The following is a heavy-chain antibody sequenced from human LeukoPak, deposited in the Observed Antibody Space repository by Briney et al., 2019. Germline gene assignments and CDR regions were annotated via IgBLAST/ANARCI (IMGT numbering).Heavy chain of an antibody. CDR2: IYYSGST. CDR3: ARDAVVTDYFYYYYMDV. J-gene: IGHJ6*03. Sequence: KPSETLSLTCTVSGGSISSYYWSWIRQPPGKGLEWIGYIYYSGSTNYNPSLKSRVTISVDTSKNQFSLKLSSVTAADTAVYYCARDAVVTDYFYYYYMDVWGKGTTVIVSS. V-gene: IGHV4-59*01. D-gene: IGHD3-22*01. CDR1: GGSISSYY.